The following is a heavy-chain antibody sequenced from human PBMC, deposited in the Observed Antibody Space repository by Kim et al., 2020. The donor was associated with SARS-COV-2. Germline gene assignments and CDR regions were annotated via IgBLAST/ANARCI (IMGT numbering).Heavy chain of an antibody. D-gene: IGHD1-7*01. V-gene: IGHV1-69*13. CDR3: ARDGARYNWNYPPSYYYYYGMDV. CDR1: GGTFSSYA. J-gene: IGHJ6*02. CDR2: IIPIFGTA. Sequence: SVKVSCKASGGTFSSYAISWVRQAPGQGLEWMGGIIPIFGTANYAQKFQGRVTITADESTSTAYMELSSLRSEDTAVYYCARDGARYNWNYPPSYYYYYGMDVWGQGTTVTVSS.